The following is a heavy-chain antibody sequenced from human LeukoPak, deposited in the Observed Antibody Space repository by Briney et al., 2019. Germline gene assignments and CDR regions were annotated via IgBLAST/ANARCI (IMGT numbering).Heavy chain of an antibody. CDR2: ISSSSSYI. Sequence: EGSLRLSCAASGFTFSSYSMNWVRQAPGKGLEWVSSISSSSSYIYYADSVKGRFTISRDNAKNSLYLQMNSLRAEDTAVYYCARAPRATPGPYDSSGPPDYWGQGTLVTVSS. D-gene: IGHD3-22*01. CDR3: ARAPRATPGPYDSSGPPDY. CDR1: GFTFSSYS. V-gene: IGHV3-21*01. J-gene: IGHJ4*02.